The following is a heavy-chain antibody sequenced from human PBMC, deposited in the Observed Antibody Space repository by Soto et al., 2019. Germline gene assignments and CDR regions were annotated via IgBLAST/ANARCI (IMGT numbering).Heavy chain of an antibody. V-gene: IGHV4-59*01. CDR1: GGSISSYY. D-gene: IGHD6-13*01. CDR3: ARDRYSSSPFDY. Sequence: QVQLQESGPGLVKPSETLSLTCTVSGGSISSYYWSWIRQPPGKGLEWIGYIYYSGSTNYNPSLKIRVTISVDTSKNQFSLKLSSVTAADTAVYYCARDRYSSSPFDYWGQGTLVTVSS. CDR2: IYYSGST. J-gene: IGHJ4*02.